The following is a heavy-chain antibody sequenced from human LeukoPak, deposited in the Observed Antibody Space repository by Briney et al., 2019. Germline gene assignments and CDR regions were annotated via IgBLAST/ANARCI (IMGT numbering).Heavy chain of an antibody. CDR3: ARAPTMVRGVYFDY. D-gene: IGHD3-10*01. CDR1: GFTFSTHS. V-gene: IGHV3-48*01. CDR2: ISSGSSTT. J-gene: IGHJ4*02. Sequence: GGSLRLSCAASGFTFSTHSMNWVRQAPGKGLEWVSYISSGSSTTYYADSVKGRFTISRDNSKNTLYLQMNSLRAEDTAVYYCARAPTMVRGVYFDYWGQGTLVTISS.